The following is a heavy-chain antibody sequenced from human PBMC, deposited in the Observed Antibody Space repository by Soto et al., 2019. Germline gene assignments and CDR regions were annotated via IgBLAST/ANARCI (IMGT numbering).Heavy chain of an antibody. D-gene: IGHD3-10*01. V-gene: IGHV4-59*08. CDR2: IYYSGST. J-gene: IGHJ4*02. CDR1: NDSISPYY. CDR3: ARHSNNLHSGSHYFDL. Sequence: SETLSLTCTVSNDSISPYYWSWFRQPPGKGLEWIGFIYYSGSTTYNPSLKSRVTISVATSKNQFSLKLTSVTAADTAIYYCARHSNNLHSGSHYFDLWGQRSLVPVSS.